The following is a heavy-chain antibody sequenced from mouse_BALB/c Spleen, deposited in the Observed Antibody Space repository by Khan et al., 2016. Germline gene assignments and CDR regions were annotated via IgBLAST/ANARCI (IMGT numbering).Heavy chain of an antibody. CDR3: ASGHLPLAMGY. D-gene: IGHD2-1*01. V-gene: IGHV14-3*02. CDR2: IDPANGNT. J-gene: IGHJ4*01. CDR1: GFNIKDTY. Sequence: EVQLQEPGAELVKPGASVKLSCTASGFNIKDTYMHWVKQRPEQGLEWIGRIDPANGNTKYDPKFQGKATITADTSSNTAYLQLSSLTSEDTAVSSCASGHLPLAMGYWGQGSSVTVSS.